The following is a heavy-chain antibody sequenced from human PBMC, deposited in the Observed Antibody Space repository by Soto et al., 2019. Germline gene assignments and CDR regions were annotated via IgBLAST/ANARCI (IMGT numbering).Heavy chain of an antibody. J-gene: IGHJ4*02. Sequence: QVQLVQSGAEVKKPGASVKVSCKASGYTFTSYGISWVRQAPGQGLEWMGWISAYNGNTNYAQKLQGRVTMTTDTSTSTADMELRSLRSDDTAVYYCARVSYHDGVGELRQHWGQGTLGTVSS. CDR3: ARVSYHDGVGELRQH. CDR1: GYTFTSYG. D-gene: IGHD1-26*01. CDR2: ISAYNGNT. V-gene: IGHV1-18*01.